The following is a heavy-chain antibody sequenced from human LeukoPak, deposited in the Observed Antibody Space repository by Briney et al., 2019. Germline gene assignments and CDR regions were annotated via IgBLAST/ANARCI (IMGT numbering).Heavy chain of an antibody. CDR3: ARGPSGYHST. Sequence: PSETLCLTCTASGASISSSTDYWGCIRQPPGQGLEWVSLIYSGGSTYYADSVKGRFTISRHNSKNTLYLQMNSLRAEDSAVYYCARGPSGYHSTGGQGTLLTVSS. J-gene: IGHJ4*02. D-gene: IGHD5-12*01. CDR1: GASISSSTDY. CDR2: IYSGGST. V-gene: IGHV3-66*01.